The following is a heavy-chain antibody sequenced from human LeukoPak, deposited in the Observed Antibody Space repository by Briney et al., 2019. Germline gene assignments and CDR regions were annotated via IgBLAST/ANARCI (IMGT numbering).Heavy chain of an antibody. CDR1: GYTFTGYY. D-gene: IGHD3-9*01. V-gene: IGHV1-2*02. Sequence: GASVKVSCKASGYTFTGYYMHWVRQAPGQGLEWMGWINPKSGGTNYAQKFQGRVTMTRDTSISTAYMELSRLRSDDTAVYYCARAVLRYFDWLSPNDYWGQGTLVTVSS. CDR3: ARAVLRYFDWLSPNDY. J-gene: IGHJ4*02. CDR2: INPKSGGT.